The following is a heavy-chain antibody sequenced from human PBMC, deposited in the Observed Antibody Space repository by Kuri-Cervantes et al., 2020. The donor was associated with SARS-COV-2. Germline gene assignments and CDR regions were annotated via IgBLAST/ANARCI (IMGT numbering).Heavy chain of an antibody. CDR2: IYSGGSST. J-gene: IGHJ4*02. Sequence: GESLKISCAASGFTFSSYAMSWVRQAPGKGLEWVSVIYSGGSSTYYADSVKGRFTISRDNSKNTLYLQMNSLRVEDTAVYYCAKDGDPDYWGQGTLVTVSS. V-gene: IGHV3-23*03. CDR1: GFTFSSYA. CDR3: AKDGDPDY. D-gene: IGHD2-21*01.